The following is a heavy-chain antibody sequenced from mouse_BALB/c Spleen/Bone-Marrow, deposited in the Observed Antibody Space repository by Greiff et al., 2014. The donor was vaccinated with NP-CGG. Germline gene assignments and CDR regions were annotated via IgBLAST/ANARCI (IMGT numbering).Heavy chain of an antibody. V-gene: IGHV14-3*02. D-gene: IGHD2-14*01. CDR1: GFNIKDTY. CDR3: ASYRLRTYFDY. CDR2: IDPANGNT. J-gene: IGHJ2*01. Sequence: VQLQQSGAELVKPGASVRLSCTASGFNIKDTYIHWVKQRPEQGLEWIGRIDPANGNTKYDPKFQGKAAITADTSSNTAYLQLSSLTSEDTAVYYCASYRLRTYFDYWGQDTTLTVSS.